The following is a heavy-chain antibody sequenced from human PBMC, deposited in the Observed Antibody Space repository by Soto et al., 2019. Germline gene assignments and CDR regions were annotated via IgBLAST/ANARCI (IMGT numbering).Heavy chain of an antibody. Sequence: EVQLVESGGGLVQPGGSLRLSCAASGFSFNYYWMHWVRQVPGKGLVWVSRMNGDGTSTDYADSVKGRFTISRDNAKNTLYLQMNSLRAEDTAVYYCAREGYDFCSGHYDYAMDVWGQGTMVTVSS. CDR1: GFSFNYYW. V-gene: IGHV3-74*01. CDR2: MNGDGTST. D-gene: IGHD3-3*01. CDR3: AREGYDFCSGHYDYAMDV. J-gene: IGHJ6*02.